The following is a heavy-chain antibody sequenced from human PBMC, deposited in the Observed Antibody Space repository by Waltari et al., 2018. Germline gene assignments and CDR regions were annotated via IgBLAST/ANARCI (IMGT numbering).Heavy chain of an antibody. Sequence: GWIRQPPGQGLEWIGTMSYDGATYTSPSLESRVALSRDTSKNQLSLTLVSVTVADTAVYHCATYIGASVGTAAFDVWGQGTMVTVSS. CDR3: ATYIGASVGTAAFDV. J-gene: IGHJ3*01. V-gene: IGHV4-39*01. D-gene: IGHD5-12*01. CDR2: MSYDGAT.